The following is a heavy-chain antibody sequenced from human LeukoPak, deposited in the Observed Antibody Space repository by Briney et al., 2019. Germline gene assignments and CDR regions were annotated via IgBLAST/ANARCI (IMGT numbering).Heavy chain of an antibody. CDR1: GFTFSSYW. CDR3: ARGIQLLPRSYYYGMDV. CDR2: IKQDGSEK. D-gene: IGHD2-2*01. J-gene: IGHJ6*02. V-gene: IGHV3-7*01. Sequence: GGSLRLSCAASGFTFSSYWMSWVRQAPGKGLEWVANIKQDGSEKYYVDSVKGRFTISRDNAKNSLYLQMNSLRAEDTAVYYCARGIQLLPRSYYYGMDVWGQGTTVTVSS.